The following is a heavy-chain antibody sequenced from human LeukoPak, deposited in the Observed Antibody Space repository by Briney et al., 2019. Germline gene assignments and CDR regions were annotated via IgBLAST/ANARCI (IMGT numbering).Heavy chain of an antibody. J-gene: IGHJ4*02. CDR3: ARAFSSGWYPYSIGGLWFDY. CDR1: GGSISSYY. V-gene: IGHV4-59*01. Sequence: PSETLSLTCTVSGGSISSYYWSWIRQPPGEGLEWIGNIYYTGSTNYNPSLKSRVTISVDTSKNQFSLKLSSVTAADTAVYYCARAFSSGWYPYSIGGLWFDYWAREPWSPSPQ. D-gene: IGHD6-19*01. CDR2: IYYTGST.